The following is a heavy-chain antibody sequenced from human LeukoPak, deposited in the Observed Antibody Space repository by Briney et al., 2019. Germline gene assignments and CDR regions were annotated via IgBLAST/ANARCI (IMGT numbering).Heavy chain of an antibody. Sequence: SETLSLTCTVSGDSISSYCLTWIRQPAGKGLEWIGRIYTSGTTNYNPSLESRLTMSLDTSKNQFSRIMRSVTAADTAVYYCARETSSTSGRVFDYWGQGALVTVSS. J-gene: IGHJ4*02. D-gene: IGHD2-2*01. CDR1: GDSISSYC. CDR3: ARETSSTSGRVFDY. CDR2: IYTSGTT. V-gene: IGHV4-4*07.